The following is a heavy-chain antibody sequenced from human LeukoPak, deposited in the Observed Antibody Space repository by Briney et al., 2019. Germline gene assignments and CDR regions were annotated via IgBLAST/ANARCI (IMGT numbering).Heavy chain of an antibody. CDR1: GFTFSSYA. D-gene: IGHD4-11*01. Sequence: GGSLRLSCAASGFTFSSYAMSWVRQAPGKGLEWVSAISGSGGSTYYADSVKGRFTISRDNSKNTLYLQMDSLRAEDTAVYYCAKDTPMGDYSNYYFDYWGQGTLVTVSS. J-gene: IGHJ4*02. CDR2: ISGSGGST. V-gene: IGHV3-23*01. CDR3: AKDTPMGDYSNYYFDY.